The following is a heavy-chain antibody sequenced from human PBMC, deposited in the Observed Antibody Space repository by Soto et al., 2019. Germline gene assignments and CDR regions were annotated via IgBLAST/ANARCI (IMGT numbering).Heavy chain of an antibody. CDR2: ISYDGSNK. V-gene: IGHV3-30-3*01. D-gene: IGHD4-17*01. CDR3: ARPLSPTVTLDYYYYGMDV. J-gene: IGHJ6*02. Sequence: GGSLRLSCAASGFTFSSYAMHWVRQAPGKGLEWVAVISYDGSNKYYADSVKGRFTISRDNSKNTLYLQMNSLRAEDTAVYYCARPLSPTVTLDYYYYGMDVWGQGTTVTVSS. CDR1: GFTFSSYA.